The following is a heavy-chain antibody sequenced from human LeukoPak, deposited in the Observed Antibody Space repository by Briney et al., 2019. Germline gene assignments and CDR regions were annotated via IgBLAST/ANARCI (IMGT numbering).Heavy chain of an antibody. D-gene: IGHD3-10*01. J-gene: IGHJ3*02. Sequence: PSETLSLTCAVYGGSFSGYYWSWIRQPPGKGLEWIGEINHSGSTNYNPSLKSRVTISLDTSKNQFSLKLSSVTAADTAVYYCARLREYAFDIWGQGTMVTVSS. CDR1: GGSFSGYY. V-gene: IGHV4-34*01. CDR3: ARLREYAFDI. CDR2: INHSGST.